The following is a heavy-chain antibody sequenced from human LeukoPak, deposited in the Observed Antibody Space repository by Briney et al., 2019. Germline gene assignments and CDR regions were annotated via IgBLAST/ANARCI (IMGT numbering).Heavy chain of an antibody. D-gene: IGHD2-2*01. CDR3: AKDHPLGYCSSTSCLDDY. Sequence: PGGSLRLSCAASGFTFSSYAMSWVRQASGKGLEWVSAISGSGGSTYYADSVKGRFTISRDNSKNTLYLQMNSLRAEDTAVYYCAKDHPLGYCSSTSCLDDYWGQGTLVTVSS. CDR2: ISGSGGST. V-gene: IGHV3-23*01. CDR1: GFTFSSYA. J-gene: IGHJ4*02.